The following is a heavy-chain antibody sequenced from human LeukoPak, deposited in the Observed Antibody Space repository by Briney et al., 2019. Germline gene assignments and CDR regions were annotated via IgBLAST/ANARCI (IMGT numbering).Heavy chain of an antibody. CDR2: IYYSGST. D-gene: IGHD3-22*01. V-gene: IGHV4-59*01. Sequence: SETLSFTCTVSSGSISSYYWSWIRQPPGKGLEWIGYIYYSGSTNYNPSLKSRVTISVDTSKNQFSLKLSSVTAADTAVYYCAAAVILSPQYYFDYWGQGTLVTVSS. J-gene: IGHJ4*02. CDR1: SGSISSYY. CDR3: AAAVILSPQYYFDY.